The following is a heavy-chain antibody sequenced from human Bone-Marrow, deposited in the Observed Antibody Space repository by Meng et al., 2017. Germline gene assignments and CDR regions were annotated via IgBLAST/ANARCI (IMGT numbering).Heavy chain of an antibody. V-gene: IGHV4-39*07. CDR1: GGSTNSGDYY. CDR3: ARGMSAPTSYFDY. CDR2: VYYSGIT. D-gene: IGHD6-13*01. Sequence: SETLSPTCTVSGGSTNSGDYYWGWIRQPPGKGLEWIGSVYYSGITYYNPSLQSRITISVDTSKNQFSLKLTSVTAADTAVYYCARGMSAPTSYFDYWGQGTLVTVSS. J-gene: IGHJ4*02.